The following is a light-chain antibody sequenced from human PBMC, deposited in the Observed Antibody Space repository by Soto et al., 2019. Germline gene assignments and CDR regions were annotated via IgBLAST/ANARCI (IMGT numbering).Light chain of an antibody. CDR2: GAS. J-gene: IGKJ1*01. Sequence: EIVLTQSPGTLSLSPGERATLSCRASQSVSNNYLAWYQQKSGQAPRLLIYGASTRATGIPARFSGSGSGTEFTLTISSLQSEDFALYYCHQRQSWPRTFGQGGKVDVK. V-gene: IGKV3-15*01. CDR1: QSVSNN. CDR3: HQRQSWPRT.